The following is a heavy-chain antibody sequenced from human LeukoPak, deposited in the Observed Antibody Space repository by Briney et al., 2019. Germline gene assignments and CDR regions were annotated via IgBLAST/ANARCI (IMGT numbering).Heavy chain of an antibody. CDR1: GFKFSGPW. CDR2: INHNGSDK. J-gene: IGHJ4*02. D-gene: IGHD6-6*01. V-gene: IGHV3-7*01. Sequence: GGSLRLSCAASGFKFSGPWMSWVRQAPGKGLEWVANINHNGSDKYYVDSVEGRFTVSRDNAKNSLSLQMNSLRGGDTAVYYCVRALASSSAEYWGQGTRVTVSS. CDR3: VRALASSSAEY.